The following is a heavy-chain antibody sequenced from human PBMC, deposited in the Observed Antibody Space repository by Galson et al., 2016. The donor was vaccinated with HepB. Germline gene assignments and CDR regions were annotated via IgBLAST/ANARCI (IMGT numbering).Heavy chain of an antibody. CDR2: ISYDGSNK. V-gene: IGHV3-30*09. D-gene: IGHD3-16*01. CDR1: GFSFKTYT. Sequence: SLRLSCAASGFSFKTYTMHWVRQAPGKGLEWVAVISYDGSNKFYADSVKGRFAVSRGNSKNTLYLELNSLRPEDTAVYYCSRDYILPTGGRTYAMDVWGQGTTVTVSS. CDR3: SRDYILPTGGRTYAMDV. J-gene: IGHJ6*02.